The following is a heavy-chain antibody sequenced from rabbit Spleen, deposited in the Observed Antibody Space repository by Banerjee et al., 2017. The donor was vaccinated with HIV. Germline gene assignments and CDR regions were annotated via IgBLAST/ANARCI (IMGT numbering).Heavy chain of an antibody. CDR2: IYVGSGGGT. CDR1: GFSFSTTYY. D-gene: IGHD4-1*01. J-gene: IGHJ3*01. CDR3: ARDLTDAVGWNFGW. Sequence: QSLEESGGDLVKPGASLTLTCTASGFSFSTTYYICWVRQAPGKGLEWIACIYVGSGGGTKYASWAKGRFTISKTSSTTVTLQMTSLTAADTATYFCARDLTDAVGWNFGWWGQGTLVTVS. V-gene: IGHV1S40*01.